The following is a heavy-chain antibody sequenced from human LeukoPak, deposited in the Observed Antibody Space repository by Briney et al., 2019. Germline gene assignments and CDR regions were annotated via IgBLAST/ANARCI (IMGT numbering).Heavy chain of an antibody. D-gene: IGHD3-9*01. J-gene: IGHJ4*02. CDR3: ATTHLTGYDY. Sequence: ASVKVSCKASGYTFTGYYIHWVRQAPGQGLEWMGWINPNTGGTNYVQKFQGRVTMTRDTSITTAYMALSRLRSDDTAVYYCATTHLTGYDYWGQGTLVTVSS. CDR2: INPNTGGT. CDR1: GYTFTGYY. V-gene: IGHV1-2*02.